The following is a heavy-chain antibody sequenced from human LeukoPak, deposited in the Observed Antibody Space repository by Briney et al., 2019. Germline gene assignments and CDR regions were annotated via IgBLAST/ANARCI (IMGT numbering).Heavy chain of an antibody. D-gene: IGHD5-18*01. J-gene: IGHJ3*02. CDR2: IWFDGSKK. V-gene: IGHV3-33*08. CDR3: AREHYTVDTAMVTGAFDI. CDR1: GFTFSSCV. Sequence: PGGSLRLSCAASGFTFSSCVMTWVRQAPGKGLEWVAVIWFDGSKKYYADSVKGRFTISRDNSKNTLFLQMNSLRAEDTAVYYCAREHYTVDTAMVTGAFDIWGQGTMVTVSS.